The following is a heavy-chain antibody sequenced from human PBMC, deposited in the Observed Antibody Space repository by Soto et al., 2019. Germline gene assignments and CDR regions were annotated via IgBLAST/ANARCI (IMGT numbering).Heavy chain of an antibody. CDR1: GYSFTNYW. CDR2: IHPADSDT. CDR3: AKSLPYVFGSGITQPFDH. Sequence: PGESLKISCKGSGYSFTNYWIVWVRQMPGTGLEWMGVIHPADSDTRYNPSFRGRVTISADRSISTAYLQWRSLEASDTAIYYCAKSLPYVFGSGITQPFDHWGQGTPVTVSS. J-gene: IGHJ4*02. V-gene: IGHV5-51*01. D-gene: IGHD3-10*01.